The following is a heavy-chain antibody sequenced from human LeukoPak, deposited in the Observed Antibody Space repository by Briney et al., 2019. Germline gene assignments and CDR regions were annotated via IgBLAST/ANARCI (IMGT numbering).Heavy chain of an antibody. CDR2: IYHSGST. D-gene: IGHD5-18*01. CDR3: ARVAAMVNPVDY. V-gene: IGHV4-59*01. CDR1: DGSISGYY. J-gene: IGHJ4*02. Sequence: SETLSLTCTVSDGSISGYYWSWIRQPPGKGLEWIGYIYHSGSTNSNPSLKSRVTISLDLSKNQFSLKLSSVTAADTAVYYCARVAAMVNPVDYWGQGTRVTVSS.